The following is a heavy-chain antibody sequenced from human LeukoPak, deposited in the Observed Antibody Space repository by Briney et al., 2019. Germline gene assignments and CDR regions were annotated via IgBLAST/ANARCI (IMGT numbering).Heavy chain of an antibody. CDR3: ARVDGSGKSRYFDY. CDR2: IRYDGSNK. CDR1: GFTFSTYG. D-gene: IGHD3-10*01. J-gene: IGHJ4*02. V-gene: IGHV3-30*02. Sequence: GGSLRLSCAASGFTFSTYGMLWVRQAPGQGPEWVALIRYDGSNKYYADSVKGRFTISRDNSKNTLYLQMNSLRVEDTAMYYCARVDGSGKSRYFDYWGQGTLVTVSS.